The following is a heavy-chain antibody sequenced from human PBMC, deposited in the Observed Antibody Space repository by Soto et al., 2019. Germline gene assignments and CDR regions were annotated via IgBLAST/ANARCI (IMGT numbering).Heavy chain of an antibody. V-gene: IGHV5-10-1*01. CDR2: IDPSDSQT. CDR1: GYSFAGYW. Sequence: GESLKISCKGSGYSFAGYWITWVRQKPGKGLEWMGRIDPSDSQTYYSPSFRGHVTISVTKSITTVFLQWSSLRASDTTMYYCARQIYDSDTGPNFQYHFDSWGQGTPVTVSS. J-gene: IGHJ4*02. CDR3: ARQIYDSDTGPNFQYHFDS. D-gene: IGHD3-22*01.